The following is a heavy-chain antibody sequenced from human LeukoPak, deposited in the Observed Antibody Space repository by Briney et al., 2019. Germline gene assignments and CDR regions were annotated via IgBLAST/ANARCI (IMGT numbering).Heavy chain of an antibody. CDR3: ARDSAHFVTIFGVVTEYFQH. V-gene: IGHV3-21*01. CDR2: ISSSSSYI. CDR1: GFTFSSYS. D-gene: IGHD3-3*01. Sequence: GGSLRLSCAASGFTFSSYSMNWVRQAPGKGLEWISSISSSSSYIYYADSVKGRFTISRDNAKNSLYLQMNSLRAEDTAVYYCARDSAHFVTIFGVVTEYFQHWGQGTLVTVSS. J-gene: IGHJ1*01.